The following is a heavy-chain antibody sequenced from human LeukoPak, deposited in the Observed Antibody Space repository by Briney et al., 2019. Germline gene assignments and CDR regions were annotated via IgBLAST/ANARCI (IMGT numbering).Heavy chain of an antibody. D-gene: IGHD3-10*01. V-gene: IGHV4-31*03. Sequence: SQTLSLTCTASGGSISSGGYYWSWIRQHPGKGLEWIGYIYYSGSTSYNPSLKSRVTISVATSKNQFSLKLSSVTAADTAVYYCARDSGYRAYWYFDLWGRGTLVTVSS. CDR2: IYYSGST. J-gene: IGHJ2*01. CDR1: GGSISSGGYY. CDR3: ARDSGYRAYWYFDL.